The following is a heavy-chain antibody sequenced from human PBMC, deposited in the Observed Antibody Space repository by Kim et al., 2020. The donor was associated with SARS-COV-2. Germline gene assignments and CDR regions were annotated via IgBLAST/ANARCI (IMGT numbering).Heavy chain of an antibody. J-gene: IGHJ4*02. V-gene: IGHV4-31*02. CDR3: ARLAMVRGAIFDY. Sequence: YNPSLKSRVTISVDTSKNQFSLKLSSVTAADTAVYYCARLAMVRGAIFDYWGQGTLVTVSS. D-gene: IGHD3-10*01.